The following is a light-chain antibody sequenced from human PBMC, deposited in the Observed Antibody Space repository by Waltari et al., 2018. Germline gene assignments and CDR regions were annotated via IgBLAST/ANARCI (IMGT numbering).Light chain of an antibody. Sequence: NVLTQSPGTLSLSPGERATLSCRASQIVSNNYLAWYQQQPGQAPRLLIYGVASRAPGIPDRFSGSGSGTDFTLTISRLEPEDSAVYFCHLYGSARTFGGGTKVEIK. V-gene: IGKV3-20*01. CDR2: GVA. CDR1: QIVSNNY. J-gene: IGKJ4*01. CDR3: HLYGSART.